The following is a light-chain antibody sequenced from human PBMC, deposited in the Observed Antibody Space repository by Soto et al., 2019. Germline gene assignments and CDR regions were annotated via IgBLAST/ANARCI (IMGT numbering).Light chain of an antibody. CDR1: SSDVGIYSL. J-gene: IGLJ2*01. V-gene: IGLV2-23*01. CDR3: CSYAGSVL. CDR2: EGS. Sequence: QSALTQPASVSGSPGQSITISCTGTSSDVGIYSLVSWYQQHPGKAPKLIIYEGSKRPSGVSNRFSGSKSGNTASLTISGLQAEDEADYYCCSYAGSVLFGGGTKLTVL.